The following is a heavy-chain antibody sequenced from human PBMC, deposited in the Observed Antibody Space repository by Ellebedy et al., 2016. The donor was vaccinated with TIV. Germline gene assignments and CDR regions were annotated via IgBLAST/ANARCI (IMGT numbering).Heavy chain of an antibody. V-gene: IGHV3-23*01. J-gene: IGHJ4*02. CDR1: GFTFSNYG. D-gene: IGHD1-26*01. Sequence: GESLKISCAAAGFTFSNYGMTWVRQAPGKGLEWVSSIGGSGVTTYYADSVKGRFTISRDNSKNTLYLQMNSLRAEDTAVYYCAKVSNSGSYYPGGYWGQGTLVTVSS. CDR3: AKVSNSGSYYPGGY. CDR2: IGGSGVTT.